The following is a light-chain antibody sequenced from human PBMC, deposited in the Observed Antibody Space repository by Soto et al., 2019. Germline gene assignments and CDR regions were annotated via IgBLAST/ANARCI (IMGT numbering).Light chain of an antibody. CDR1: QSVNSN. J-gene: IGKJ4*01. CDR2: GAS. V-gene: IGKV3-15*01. Sequence: EIVMTQSPATLSVSPGERATLSCRASQSVNSNLAWYQQKPGQAPRLLIYGASTRATGVPARFGGSGSGTEFTLIISSLQSEDFAVYYCQQYGDWPLLTFGGGTRVEIK. CDR3: QQYGDWPLLT.